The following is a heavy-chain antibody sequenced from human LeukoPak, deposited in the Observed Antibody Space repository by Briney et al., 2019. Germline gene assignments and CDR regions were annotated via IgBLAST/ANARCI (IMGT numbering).Heavy chain of an antibody. CDR2: IYYSGST. J-gene: IGHJ4*02. V-gene: IGHV4-39*01. CDR1: GASISSSTDY. Sequence: PSETLSPTCTVSGASISSSTDYWGWIRQPPGKGLEWIGSIYYSGSTYYNPSLKSRVTISVDTSKNQFSLKLSSVTAADTAVYYCARQVSYYDSSGFPMTAFDYWGQGTLVTVSS. D-gene: IGHD3-22*01. CDR3: ARQVSYYDSSGFPMTAFDY.